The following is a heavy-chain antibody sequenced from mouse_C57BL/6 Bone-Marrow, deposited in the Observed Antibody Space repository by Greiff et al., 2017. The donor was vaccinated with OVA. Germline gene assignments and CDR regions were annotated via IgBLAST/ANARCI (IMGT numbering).Heavy chain of an antibody. V-gene: IGHV5-17*01. Sequence: DVKLVESGGGLVKPGGSLKLSCAASGFTFSDYGMHWVRQAPEKGLEWVAYISSGSSTIYYADTVKGRFTISRDNAKNTLFLQMTRLRSEDTAMDYCAREDYGSSSAYWGQGTLVTVSA. CDR1: GFTFSDYG. D-gene: IGHD1-1*01. CDR3: AREDYGSSSAY. CDR2: ISSGSSTI. J-gene: IGHJ3*01.